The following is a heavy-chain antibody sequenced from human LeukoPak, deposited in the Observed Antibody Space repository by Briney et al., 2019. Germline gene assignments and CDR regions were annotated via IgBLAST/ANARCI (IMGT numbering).Heavy chain of an antibody. CDR3: ARPRFWSGPSYYYYYMDV. J-gene: IGHJ6*03. Sequence: GGSLTLSCAASGFTFNIYWMHWVRQAPGKGLVWVARIITDGNSTSYVDSVKGRFTISRDNAKNTLYLQMDSLRAEDTAVYYCARPRFWSGPSYYYYYMDVWGKGTTVTVSS. CDR1: GFTFNIYW. D-gene: IGHD3-3*01. V-gene: IGHV3-74*01. CDR2: IITDGNST.